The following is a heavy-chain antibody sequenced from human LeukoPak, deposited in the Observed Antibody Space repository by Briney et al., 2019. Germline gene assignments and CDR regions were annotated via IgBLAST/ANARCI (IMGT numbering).Heavy chain of an antibody. J-gene: IGHJ4*02. CDR1: GGSVSSGGYY. Sequence: SETLTLTCTVSGGSVSSGGYYWNWIRQPPGKGLECLGYMYYDGTSNYNPSVQSRVTISIDSSKNQFSLRLSSVTAADTAVYYCARGRDNYGSGDSWGQGILVSVS. D-gene: IGHD3-10*01. CDR2: MYYDGTS. V-gene: IGHV4-61*08. CDR3: ARGRDNYGSGDS.